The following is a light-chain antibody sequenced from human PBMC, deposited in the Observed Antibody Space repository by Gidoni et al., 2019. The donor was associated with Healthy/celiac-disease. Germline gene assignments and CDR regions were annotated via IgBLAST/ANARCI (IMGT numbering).Light chain of an antibody. V-gene: IGKV1-39*01. CDR3: QQSYSTPFT. Sequence: DSQMTQSPSSLSASVGDRVTITCRASQSISSYLNWYQQKPGKAPKLLIYAASSLQSGVPSRFSCSGSGTDFTLTISSLQPEDFATYYCQQSYSTPFTFGPXTKVDIK. J-gene: IGKJ3*01. CDR2: AAS. CDR1: QSISSY.